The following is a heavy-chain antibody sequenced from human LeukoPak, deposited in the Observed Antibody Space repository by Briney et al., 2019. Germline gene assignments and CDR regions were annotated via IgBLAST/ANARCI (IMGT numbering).Heavy chain of an antibody. Sequence: GGPLRLSCAASGFPFSSYSMNWVRQAPGRGLEWVSSISSSSSYIYYADSVKGRFTISRDNAKNSLYLQMNSLRAEDTAVYYCARGSSLDDAFDIWGQGTMVTVSS. D-gene: IGHD1-1*01. J-gene: IGHJ3*02. V-gene: IGHV3-21*01. CDR3: ARGSSLDDAFDI. CDR1: GFPFSSYS. CDR2: ISSSSSYI.